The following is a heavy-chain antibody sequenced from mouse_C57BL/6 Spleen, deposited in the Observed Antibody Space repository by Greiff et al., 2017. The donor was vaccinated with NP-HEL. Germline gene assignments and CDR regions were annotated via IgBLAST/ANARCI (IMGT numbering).Heavy chain of an antibody. J-gene: IGHJ4*01. CDR2: ISSGGSYT. Sequence: EVKLVESGGDLVKPGGSLKLSCAASGFTFSSSGMSWVRQTPDKGLEWVANISSGGSYTYYTDSMKGRVTISRDNATNDLYLQISSLKAEDTAMYDCARHYSNCAMDYWGQGTTVTVSS. CDR3: ARHYSNCAMDY. CDR1: GFTFSSSG. D-gene: IGHD2-5*01. V-gene: IGHV5-6*01.